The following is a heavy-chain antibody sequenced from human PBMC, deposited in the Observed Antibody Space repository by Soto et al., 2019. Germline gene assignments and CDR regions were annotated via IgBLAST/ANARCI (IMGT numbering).Heavy chain of an antibody. J-gene: IGHJ4*02. CDR1: GFTFSSYG. Sequence: GGSLRLSCAASGFTFSSYGMHWVRQAPGKGLEWVAVISYDGSNKYYADSVKGRFTISRDNSKNTLYLQMNSLRAEDTAVYYCAKDYVWGSYRCDYWGQGTLVTVSS. D-gene: IGHD3-16*02. CDR3: AKDYVWGSYRCDY. CDR2: ISYDGSNK. V-gene: IGHV3-30*18.